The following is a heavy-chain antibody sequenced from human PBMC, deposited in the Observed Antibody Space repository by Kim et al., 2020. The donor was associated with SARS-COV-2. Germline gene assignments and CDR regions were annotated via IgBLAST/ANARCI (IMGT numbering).Heavy chain of an antibody. CDR2: INHSGST. CDR3: ARSLTVTIYYYYYYMDV. CDR1: GGSFSGYY. D-gene: IGHD4-17*01. Sequence: SETLSLTCAVYGGSFSGYYWSWIRQPPGKGLEWIGEINHSGSTNYNPSLKSRVTISVDTSKNQFSLKLSSVTAADTAVYYCARSLTVTIYYYYYYMDVWG. V-gene: IGHV4-34*01. J-gene: IGHJ6*03.